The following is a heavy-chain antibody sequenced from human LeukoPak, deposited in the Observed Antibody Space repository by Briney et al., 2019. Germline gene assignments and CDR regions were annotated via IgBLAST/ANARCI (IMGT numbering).Heavy chain of an antibody. CDR1: GFRVSGYD. CDR3: TTSLPHVVDVTTSDGGN. Sequence: GGSLRLSCAASGFRVSGYDLNWIRQAPGKGLEWIAYISISSSNIHYADSVRGRFTISRDNANNSLYLQLSSLRAEDTAVYYCTTSLPHVVDVTTSDGGNWGQGTLVTVSS. J-gene: IGHJ4*02. D-gene: IGHD2-21*02. V-gene: IGHV3-11*06. CDR2: ISISSSNI.